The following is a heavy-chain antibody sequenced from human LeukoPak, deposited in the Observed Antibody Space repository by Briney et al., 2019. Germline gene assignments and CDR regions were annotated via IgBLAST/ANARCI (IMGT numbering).Heavy chain of an antibody. CDR3: PRDRDPVLRFLEWLSNWGPLDY. Sequence: GGSLRLSCAASGFTFSSYSMNWVRQAPGKGLEWVSYISSSSSTIYYADSVKGRFTISRDNAKNSLYLQMNSLRAEDTAVYYCPRDRDPVLRFLEWLSNWGPLDYWGQGTLVTVSS. CDR2: ISSSSSTI. CDR1: GFTFSSYS. V-gene: IGHV3-48*01. J-gene: IGHJ4*02. D-gene: IGHD3-3*01.